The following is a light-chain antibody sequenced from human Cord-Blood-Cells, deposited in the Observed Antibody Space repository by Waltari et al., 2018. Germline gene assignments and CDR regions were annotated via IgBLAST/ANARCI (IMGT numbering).Light chain of an antibody. CDR3: CSYAGSSTWV. J-gene: IGLJ3*02. CDR2: EGS. V-gene: IGLV2-23*01. Sequence: QSALTQPASVSGSPGQSLTISCTGTSRDVGRYDLFSWYQQHPGKAPKLMMYEGSKRPSGVSNRFSGSKSGNTASLTISGLQAEDEADYYCCSYAGSSTWVFGGGTKLTVL. CDR1: SRDVGRYDL.